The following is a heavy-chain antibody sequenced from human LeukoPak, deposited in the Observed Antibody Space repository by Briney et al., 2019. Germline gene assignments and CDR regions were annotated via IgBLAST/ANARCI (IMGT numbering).Heavy chain of an antibody. CDR3: AGRGYGDLGEFDY. Sequence: GGSLRLSCAASGFTFSSYGMHWVRQAPGKGLEWVAVISYDGSNKYYADSVKGRFTISRDNSKNTLYLQMNSLRAEDTAVYYCAGRGYGDLGEFDYWGQGTLVTVSS. J-gene: IGHJ4*02. CDR1: GFTFSSYG. CDR2: ISYDGSNK. V-gene: IGHV3-30*03. D-gene: IGHD3-16*01.